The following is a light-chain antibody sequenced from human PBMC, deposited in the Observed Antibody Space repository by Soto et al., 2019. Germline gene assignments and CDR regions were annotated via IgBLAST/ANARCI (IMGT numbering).Light chain of an antibody. CDR1: QGISSF. CDR2: GAS. V-gene: IGKV1-27*01. CDR3: QKYSSVIT. J-gene: IGKJ5*01. Sequence: DIQMTQSPSSLSASVGDRVTITCRASQGISSFVAWSPQKPGKVPRILISGASTLQSGVPSLFSGSGSGTDVTLTIPSLQPEEVATYYCQKYSSVITFGQVTRLEIK.